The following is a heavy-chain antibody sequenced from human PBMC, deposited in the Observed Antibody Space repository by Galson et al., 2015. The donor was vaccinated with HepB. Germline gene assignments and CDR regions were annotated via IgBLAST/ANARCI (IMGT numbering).Heavy chain of an antibody. D-gene: IGHD4-17*01. CDR2: IYHSGST. V-gene: IGHV4-4*02. CDR3: ARGRGEPEYGDYYFDY. J-gene: IGHJ4*02. Sequence: ETLSLTCAVSGGSISSSNWWSWVRQPPGKGLEWIGEIYHSGSTNYNPSLKSRVTISVDKSKNQFSLKLSSVTAADTAVYYCARGRGEPEYGDYYFDYWGQGTLVTVSS. CDR1: GGSISSSNW.